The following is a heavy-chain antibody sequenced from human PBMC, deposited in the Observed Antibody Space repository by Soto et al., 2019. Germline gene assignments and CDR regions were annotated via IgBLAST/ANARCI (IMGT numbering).Heavy chain of an antibody. CDR2: IIPIFGTA. CDR1: VGTFSSYA. J-gene: IGHJ6*02. CDR3: ARDRGVTPRGYYYYYGMDV. V-gene: IGHV1-69*06. Sequence: SVKVSCQASVGTFSSYAISWVRQAPGQGLEWMGGIIPIFGTANYAQKFQGRVTITADKSTSTAYMELSSLRSEDTAVYYCARDRGVTPRGYYYYYGMDVWGQGTTVTVSS. D-gene: IGHD3-10*01.